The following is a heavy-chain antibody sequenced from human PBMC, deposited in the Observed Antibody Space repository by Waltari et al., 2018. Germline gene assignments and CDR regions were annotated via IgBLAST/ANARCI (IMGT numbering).Heavy chain of an antibody. J-gene: IGHJ5*02. CDR3: ARDSSSGVIWFDP. D-gene: IGHD3-10*01. V-gene: IGHV3-33*01. CDR2: IWYDGSNK. CDR1: GFTFRSYG. Sequence: QVQLVESGGGVVQPGRSLRLSCAASGFTFRSYGMHWVRQAPGKGLEWVAVIWYDGSNKYYADSVKGRFTISRDNSKNTLYLQMDSLRAEDTAVYYCARDSSSGVIWFDPWGQGTLVTVSS.